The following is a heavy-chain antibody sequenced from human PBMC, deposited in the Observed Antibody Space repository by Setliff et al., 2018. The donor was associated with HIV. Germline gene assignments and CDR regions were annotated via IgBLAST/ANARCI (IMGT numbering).Heavy chain of an antibody. V-gene: IGHV3-48*03. CDR2: ISSSGSTK. CDR1: GFSFSRYE. CDR3: VTERRVGSFNS. Sequence: GGSLRLSCAASGFSFSRYEMNWVRQAPGKGLQWVSYISSSGSTKYYADSVKGRFTISRDNADNSLYLRMNSLRAEDTAIYYCVTERRVGSFNSWGQGTLVTVSS. J-gene: IGHJ4*02.